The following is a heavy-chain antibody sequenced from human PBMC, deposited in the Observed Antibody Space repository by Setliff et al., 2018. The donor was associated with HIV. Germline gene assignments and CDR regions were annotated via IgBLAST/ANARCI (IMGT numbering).Heavy chain of an antibody. CDR3: AKDYGDGHNWGAFDI. V-gene: IGHV3-9*01. Sequence: SLKISCIASAFSFNNYAMHWGRQAPGKGLEWVSGINWNSGTIAYADFVKGRFTISRDNTKNFVFLEMTNLRPEGTALYFCAKDYGDGHNWGAFDISGQGTMVTVSS. CDR2: INWNSGTI. J-gene: IGHJ3*02. CDR1: AFSFNNYA. D-gene: IGHD1-1*01.